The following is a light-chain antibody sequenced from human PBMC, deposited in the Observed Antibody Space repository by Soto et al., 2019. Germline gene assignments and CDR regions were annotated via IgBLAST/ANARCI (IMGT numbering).Light chain of an antibody. CDR3: QQYNNWPQT. CDR1: QSVSSN. J-gene: IGKJ1*01. Sequence: EIVMTQSPATLSVSPGERATLSCRASQSVSSNLAWYQQKPGQAPRLLIYGASTRATGIPARFSGSGSETEFTITISSLQSEDFAVYYCQQYNNWPQTFGQGNTV. V-gene: IGKV3-15*01. CDR2: GAS.